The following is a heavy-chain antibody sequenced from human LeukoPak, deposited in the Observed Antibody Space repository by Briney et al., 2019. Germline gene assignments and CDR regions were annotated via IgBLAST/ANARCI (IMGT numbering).Heavy chain of an antibody. CDR2: ISYDGSNK. CDR1: GFTFSSYA. J-gene: IGHJ3*02. Sequence: GSLRLSCAASGFTFSSYAMHWVRQAPGKGLEWVAVISYDGSNKYYADSVKGRLTISRDNSKNTLYLQMNSLRAEDTAVYYCARDIAVAGARGAFDIWGQGTMVTVSS. V-gene: IGHV3-30-3*01. D-gene: IGHD6-19*01. CDR3: ARDIAVAGARGAFDI.